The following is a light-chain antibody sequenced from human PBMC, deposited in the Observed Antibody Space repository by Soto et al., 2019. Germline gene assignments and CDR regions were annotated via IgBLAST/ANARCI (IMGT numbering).Light chain of an antibody. CDR1: QTVSSS. Sequence: DIQMTQSPSSLSASFGDRVIITCRASQTVSSSLHWYQQRPGKAPKVLISVSPSLQTGVPSRFSARGSGTDFTLTITTLQHEDFSTYYCQQTYRTPPTFGQGTKLEIK. J-gene: IGKJ1*01. CDR3: QQTYRTPPT. V-gene: IGKV1-39*01. CDR2: VSP.